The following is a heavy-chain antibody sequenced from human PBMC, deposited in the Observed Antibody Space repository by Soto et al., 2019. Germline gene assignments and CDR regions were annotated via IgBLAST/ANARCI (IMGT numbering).Heavy chain of an antibody. V-gene: IGHV4-59*01. CDR2: IFYSGNT. CDR1: GGYISPYY. J-gene: IGHJ4*02. CDR3: ARDSGYGDPFDY. Sequence: QVQLQESGPGLVKPSETLSLTCTVSGGYISPYYWSWIRQSRGKGLEWIGYIFYSGNTNYNPSLRSRVTISVDTSKNQFSLKLSSVTAADTAVYYCARDSGYGDPFDYWGQGTLVTVSS. D-gene: IGHD4-17*01.